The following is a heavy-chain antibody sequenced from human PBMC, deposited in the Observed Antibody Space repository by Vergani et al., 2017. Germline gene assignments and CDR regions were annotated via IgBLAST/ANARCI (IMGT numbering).Heavy chain of an antibody. V-gene: IGHV3-30-3*01. CDR3: ARGASGDYVSYFDY. D-gene: IGHD4-17*01. CDR1: GFTFSSYA. Sequence: QVQLVESGGGVVQPGRTLRLSCAASGFTFSSYAMHWVRQAPGTGLGWVAVISYDGSNKYYADSGQGRFTISRDNSKNTLYLQMNSLRAEDTAVYYCARGASGDYVSYFDYWGQGTLVTVSS. CDR2: ISYDGSNK. J-gene: IGHJ4*02.